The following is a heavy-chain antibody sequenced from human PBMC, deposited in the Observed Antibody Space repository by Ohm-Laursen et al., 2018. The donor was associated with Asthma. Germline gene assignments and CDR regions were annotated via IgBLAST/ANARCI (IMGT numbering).Heavy chain of an antibody. CDR1: GYPFTSSV. J-gene: IGHJ4*02. CDR2: INAGNGDT. V-gene: IGHV1-3*01. CDR3: AREVTIFGVAIGADDY. D-gene: IGHD3-3*01. Sequence: ASVKVSCKASGYPFTSSVMHWVRQAPGQRLEWMGWINAGNGDTKYSQKFQGRVTMTRDTSISTAYMELSRLRSDDTAVYYCAREVTIFGVAIGADDYWGQGTLVTVSS.